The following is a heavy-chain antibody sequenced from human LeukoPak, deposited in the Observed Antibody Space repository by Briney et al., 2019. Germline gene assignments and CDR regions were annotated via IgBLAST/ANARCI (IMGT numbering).Heavy chain of an antibody. CDR1: GGSISSGDYY. CDR2: IYYSGST. CDR3: ARVLDGGPYFQH. V-gene: IGHV4-30-4*08. J-gene: IGHJ1*01. Sequence: SETLSLTCAVSGGSISSGDYYWSWIRQPPGKGLEWIGYIYYSGSTYYNPSLKSRVTISVDTSKNQFSLKLSSVTAADTAVYYCARVLDGGPYFQHWGQGTLVTVSS. D-gene: IGHD4-23*01.